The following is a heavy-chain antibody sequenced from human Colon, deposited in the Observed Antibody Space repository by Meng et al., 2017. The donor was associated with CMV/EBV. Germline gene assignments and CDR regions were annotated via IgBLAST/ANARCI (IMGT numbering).Heavy chain of an antibody. V-gene: IGHV2-5*01. D-gene: IGHD3-3*01. CDR3: AHRASITIFGVVPVSHNWFDP. J-gene: IGHJ5*02. Sequence: SGSTLVKPTQTVTLTCTFSGFSLSTSGVGVGWIRQPPGKALEWLALIYWNDDKSYSTALKSRLTITKDTSKNQVVLTMTNMDPVDTATYYCAHRASITIFGVVPVSHNWFDPWGQGTLVTVSS. CDR1: GFSLSTSGVG. CDR2: IYWNDDK.